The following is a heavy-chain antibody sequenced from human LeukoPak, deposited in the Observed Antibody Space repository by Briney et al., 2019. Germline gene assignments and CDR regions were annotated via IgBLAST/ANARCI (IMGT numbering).Heavy chain of an antibody. CDR2: IYHSGST. V-gene: IGHV4-30-2*01. J-gene: IGHJ4*02. CDR1: GGSISSGGYY. CDR3: ARRSGYDPEYYFDY. D-gene: IGHD5-12*01. Sequence: SETLSLTCTVSGGSISSGGYYWSWIRQPPGKGLEWIGYIYHSGSTYYNPSLKSRVTISVDRSKNQFSLKLSSVTAADTAVYYCARRSGYDPEYYFDYWGQGTLVTVSS.